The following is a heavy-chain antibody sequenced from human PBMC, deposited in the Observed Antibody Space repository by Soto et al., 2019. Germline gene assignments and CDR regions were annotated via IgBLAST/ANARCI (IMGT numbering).Heavy chain of an antibody. D-gene: IGHD3-22*01. CDR3: ARDPGTYYYDSSGYGGAFDI. Sequence: ASVKVSCKASGYPFTSYGISWLRRAPGQGIEWMGWISAYNGNTNYAQKLQGRVTMTTDASTSTAYIELRSLRSDDTAVYSCARDPGTYYYDSSGYGGAFDIWGQGTMVTVSS. CDR2: ISAYNGNT. V-gene: IGHV1-18*04. CDR1: GYPFTSYG. J-gene: IGHJ3*02.